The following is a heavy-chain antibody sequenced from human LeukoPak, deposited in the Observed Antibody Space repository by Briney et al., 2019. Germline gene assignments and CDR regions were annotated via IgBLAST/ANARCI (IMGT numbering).Heavy chain of an antibody. Sequence: SETLSLTCTVSGGSISGYYWSWIRQPAGKGLEWIGRIYTSGTTNYNPSLKSRVTMSVDTSENQFSLKLSSMTAADTAVYYCARDRRSSSWTGDYFDYWGQGTLVTVSS. V-gene: IGHV4-4*07. CDR1: GGSISGYY. D-gene: IGHD6-13*01. CDR2: IYTSGTT. J-gene: IGHJ4*02. CDR3: ARDRRSSSWTGDYFDY.